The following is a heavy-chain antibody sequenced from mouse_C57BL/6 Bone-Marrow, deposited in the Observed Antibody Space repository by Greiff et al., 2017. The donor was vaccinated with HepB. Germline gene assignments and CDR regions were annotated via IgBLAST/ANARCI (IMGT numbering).Heavy chain of an antibody. V-gene: IGHV1-9*01. CDR3: ARPVPIYGSSYDYAMDY. CDR2: ILPGSGST. D-gene: IGHD1-1*01. J-gene: IGHJ4*01. CDR1: GYTFTGYW. Sequence: QVQLQQSGAELMKPGASVKLSCKATGYTFTGYWIEWVKQRPGHGLEWIGEILPGSGSTNYNEKFKGKATFTADTSSNTAYMQLSSLTTEDSAIYYCARPVPIYGSSYDYAMDYWGQGTSVTVSS.